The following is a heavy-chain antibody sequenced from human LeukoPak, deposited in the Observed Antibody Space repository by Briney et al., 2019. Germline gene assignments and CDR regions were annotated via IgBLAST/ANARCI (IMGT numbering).Heavy chain of an antibody. CDR1: NGFDSYY. CDR2: ITYRGSG. V-gene: IGHV4-34*01. D-gene: IGHD2-21*02. J-gene: IGHJ4*02. CDR3: GVYGGDWRFDF. Sequence: PSETLSLTCAVYNGFDSYYMTIVRQPPGKGLEWVGDITYRGSGNYNPSLKGRATISINVSQRQFSLSLRSVTAADTATYYCGVYGGDWRFDFWGQGTPITVSS.